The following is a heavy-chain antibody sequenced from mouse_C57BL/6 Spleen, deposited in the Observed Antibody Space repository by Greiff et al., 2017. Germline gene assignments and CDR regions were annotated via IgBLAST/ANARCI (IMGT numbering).Heavy chain of an antibody. Sequence: QVQLQQSGPGLVQPSQSLSITCTVSGFSLTSYGVHWVRQSPGKGLEWLGVIWSGGSTDYNAAFISRLSISKDNSKSQVFFKMNSLQADDTAIYYCARDDDYDGGYFDYWGQGTTLTVSS. CDR3: ARDDDYDGGYFDY. J-gene: IGHJ2*01. CDR1: GFSLTSYG. V-gene: IGHV2-2*01. CDR2: IWSGGST. D-gene: IGHD2-4*01.